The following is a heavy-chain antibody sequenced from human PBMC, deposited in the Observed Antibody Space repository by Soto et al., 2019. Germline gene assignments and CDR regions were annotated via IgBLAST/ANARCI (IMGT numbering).Heavy chain of an antibody. CDR2: IIPIFGTA. CDR3: ARGDRIAVAGTDPQLDY. J-gene: IGHJ4*02. D-gene: IGHD6-19*01. CDR1: GGTFSSYA. V-gene: IGHV1-69*12. Sequence: QVQLVQSGAAVKKPGSSVKVSCKASGGTFSSYAISWVRQAPGQGLEWMGGIIPIFGTANYAQKFQGRVTITADESTSTAYMELSSLRSEDTAVYYCARGDRIAVAGTDPQLDYWGQGTLVTVSS.